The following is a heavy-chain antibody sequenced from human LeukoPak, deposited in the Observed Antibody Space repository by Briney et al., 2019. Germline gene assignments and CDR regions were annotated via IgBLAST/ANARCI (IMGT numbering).Heavy chain of an antibody. J-gene: IGHJ4*02. D-gene: IGHD6-13*01. Sequence: PGGSLRLSCAASGFTFSSYAMSWVRQAPGKGLEWVAVISYDGSNKYYADSVKGRFTISRDNSKNTLYLQMNSLRAEDTAVYYCARGYTIQASIAAAGRLDYWGQGTLVTVSS. V-gene: IGHV3-30-3*01. CDR2: ISYDGSNK. CDR3: ARGYTIQASIAAAGRLDY. CDR1: GFTFSSYA.